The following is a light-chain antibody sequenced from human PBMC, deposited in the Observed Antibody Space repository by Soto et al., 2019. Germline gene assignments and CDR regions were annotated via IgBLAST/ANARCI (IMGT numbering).Light chain of an antibody. V-gene: IGKV3-15*01. Sequence: IVMTQSPARRSVSPGERATLSFRASQSISSYLAWYQQKPGQAPRLLIYGASTRATGIPARFSGSGSGTEFTLTISSLQSEDFAVYYCQRYNNWPPYTFGQRTKVAIK. CDR1: QSISSY. J-gene: IGKJ2*01. CDR3: QRYNNWPPYT. CDR2: GAS.